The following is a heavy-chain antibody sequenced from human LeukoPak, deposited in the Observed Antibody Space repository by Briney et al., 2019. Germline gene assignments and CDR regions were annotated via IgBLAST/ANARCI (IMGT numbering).Heavy chain of an antibody. CDR3: ARLALGYYYGMDV. J-gene: IGHJ6*02. D-gene: IGHD3-16*01. CDR1: GGSFSGYY. CDR2: INHSGST. V-gene: IGHV4-34*01. Sequence: TPSETLSLTCAVYGGSFSGYYWSWIRQPPGKGLEWIGEINHSGSTNYNPSLKSRVTISVDTSKNQFSLKLSSVTAADTAVYYCARLALGYYYGMDVWGQGTTVTVSS.